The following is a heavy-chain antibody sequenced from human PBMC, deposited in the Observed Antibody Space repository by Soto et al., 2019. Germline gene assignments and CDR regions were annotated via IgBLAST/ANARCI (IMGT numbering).Heavy chain of an antibody. J-gene: IGHJ3*02. V-gene: IGHV4-59*08. CDR3: AGGSIAARDAFDI. D-gene: IGHD6-6*01. Sequence: SQTLSLTCTVSGGSISSYYWSWIRQPPGKGLEWIGYIYYSGSTNYNPSLKSRVTISVDTSKNQFSRKLSSVTAADTAVYYCAGGSIAARDAFDIWGQGTMVTVSS. CDR1: GGSISSYY. CDR2: IYYSGST.